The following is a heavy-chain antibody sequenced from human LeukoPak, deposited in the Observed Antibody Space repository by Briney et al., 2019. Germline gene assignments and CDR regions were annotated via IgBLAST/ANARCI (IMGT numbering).Heavy chain of an antibody. J-gene: IGHJ4*02. CDR3: ARGVEPLAANTLAY. CDR1: GFTVITND. CDR2: LYSDGNT. Sequence: GGSLRLSCAASGFTVITNDMTWVRQAPGKGLEWVSVLYSDGNTKYADSVQGRFTISRDNSKNTLYLEMNSLSTDDPAVYYCARGVEPLAANTLAYWGQGTLVTVSS. D-gene: IGHD1-14*01. V-gene: IGHV3-53*01.